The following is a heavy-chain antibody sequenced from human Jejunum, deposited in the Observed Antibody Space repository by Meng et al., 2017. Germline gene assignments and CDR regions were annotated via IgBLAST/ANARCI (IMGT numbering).Heavy chain of an antibody. Sequence: QVEVQQSGPRLVRPSQTLSLTCAIFGDSVSSNRALWHWVRQSPSRGLEWLGQTYYRSEWHNHYGVSVRGRITINADTSRNHFSLHLDSVTPEDTAVYYCTTWYGEYWGQGTLVTVSS. CDR2: TYYRSEWHN. CDR3: TTWYGEY. V-gene: IGHV6-1*01. J-gene: IGHJ4*02. CDR1: GDSVSSNRAL. D-gene: IGHD3-10*01.